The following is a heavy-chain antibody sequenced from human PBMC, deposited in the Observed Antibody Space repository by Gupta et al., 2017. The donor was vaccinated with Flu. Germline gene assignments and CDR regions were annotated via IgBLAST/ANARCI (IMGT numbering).Heavy chain of an antibody. CDR2: IRSKAYGGTT. J-gene: IGHJ3*02. CDR3: TSGCSSTSCYTYAAFDI. D-gene: IGHD2-2*02. V-gene: IGHV3-49*02. Sequence: SWVRQAPGKGLEWVGFIRSKAYGGTTEYAASVKGRFTISRDDSKSIAYLQMNSLKTEDTAVYYCTSGCSSTSCYTYAAFDIWGQGTMVTVSS.